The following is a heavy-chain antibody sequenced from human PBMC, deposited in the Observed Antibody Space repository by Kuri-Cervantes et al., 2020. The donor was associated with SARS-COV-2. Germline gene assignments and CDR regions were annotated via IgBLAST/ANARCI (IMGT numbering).Heavy chain of an antibody. CDR1: GFTFSSDS. CDR3: AREGDGGRAFDI. V-gene: IGHV3-21*01. Sequence: LSLTCAASGFTFSSDSMNWVRQAPGKGLEWVSSISSSSSYIYYADSVTGRFTISRDNAKNSLYLQMNSLRAEDTAVYYCAREGDGGRAFDIWGQGTMVTVSS. J-gene: IGHJ3*02. CDR2: ISSSSSYI.